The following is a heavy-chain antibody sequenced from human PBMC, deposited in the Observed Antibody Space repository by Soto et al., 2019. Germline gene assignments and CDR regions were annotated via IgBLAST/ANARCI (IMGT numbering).Heavy chain of an antibody. CDR3: ARQRLRYFDWLLYPYYFDY. CDR2: IYHSGST. D-gene: IGHD3-9*01. Sequence: SETLSLTCAVSGYSISSGYYWGWIRQPPGKGLEWIGSIYHSGSTYYNPSLKSRVTISVDTSKNQFSLKLSSVTAADTAVYYCARQRLRYFDWLLYPYYFDYWGQRTLVTVSS. J-gene: IGHJ4*02. V-gene: IGHV4-38-2*01. CDR1: GYSISSGYY.